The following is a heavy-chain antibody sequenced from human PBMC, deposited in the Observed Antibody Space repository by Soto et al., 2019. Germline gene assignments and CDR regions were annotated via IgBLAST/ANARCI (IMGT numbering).Heavy chain of an antibody. Sequence: ASVKVSCKASGYTFDRYGISWVRQAPGQGLEWMGWISTYNGNTNYAQKLKGRVTMTTDTFTSTAYMELRSLTSDDTAVYYCAREGYCSSGSCALYSHEYFGMDVWGQGTTVTVSS. D-gene: IGHD2-15*01. CDR3: AREGYCSSGSCALYSHEYFGMDV. J-gene: IGHJ6*02. CDR1: GYTFDRYG. CDR2: ISTYNGNT. V-gene: IGHV1-18*01.